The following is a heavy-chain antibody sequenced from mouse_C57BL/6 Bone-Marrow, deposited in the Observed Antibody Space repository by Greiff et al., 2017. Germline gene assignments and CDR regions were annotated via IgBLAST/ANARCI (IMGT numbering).Heavy chain of an antibody. CDR3: ARDGGYDYAMDY. J-gene: IGHJ4*01. D-gene: IGHD2-3*01. Sequence: EVQVVESGGGLVQSGRSLRLSCATSGFTFSDFYMEWVRQAPGKGLEWIAASRNKANDYTTEYSASVKGRFIVSRDTSQSILYLKMNALRAEDTAIYYCARDGGYDYAMDYWGQGTSVTVSS. CDR2: SRNKANDYTT. CDR1: GFTFSDFY. V-gene: IGHV7-1*01.